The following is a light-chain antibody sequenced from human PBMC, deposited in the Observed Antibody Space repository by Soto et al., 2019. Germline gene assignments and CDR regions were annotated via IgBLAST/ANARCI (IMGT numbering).Light chain of an antibody. CDR1: RSISSW. CDR2: DAS. CDR3: QQFSTYWT. V-gene: IGKV1-5*01. J-gene: IGKJ1*01. Sequence: DIPLTQSPSTLSASVGDRITITCRASRSISSWLAWYQQKPGKAPKLLIYDASNLESGVPSRFSGSGFGTEFTLTISSLEPDDFATYYCQQFSTYWTFGQGTKVEI.